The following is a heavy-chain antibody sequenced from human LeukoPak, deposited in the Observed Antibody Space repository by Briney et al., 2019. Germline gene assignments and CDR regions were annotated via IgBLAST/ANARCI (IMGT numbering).Heavy chain of an antibody. CDR1: GGSFSGYY. CDR3: SRLAFRVGDGYRAGDRNFDY. D-gene: IGHD5-24*01. V-gene: IGHV4-34*01. Sequence: SETLSLTCAVYGGSFSGYYWSWIRQPPGKGLEWIGEINHSGSTNYNPSLKSRVTISVDTSKNQFSLKLSSVTAADTAVYYSSRLAFRVGDGYRAGDRNFDYWGQGTLVTVSS. J-gene: IGHJ4*02. CDR2: INHSGST.